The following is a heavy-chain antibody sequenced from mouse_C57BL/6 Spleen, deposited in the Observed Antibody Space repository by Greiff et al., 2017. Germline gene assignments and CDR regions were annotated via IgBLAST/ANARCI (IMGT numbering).Heavy chain of an antibody. CDR2: IRNKANGYTT. D-gene: IGHD2-4*01. CDR1: GFTFTDYY. CDR3: ARYGNDYDEWFAY. Sequence: DVHLVESGGGLVQPGGSLSLSCAASGFTFTDYYMSWVRQPPGKALEWLGFIRNKANGYTTEYSASVKGRFTISRDNSQSILYLQMNALRAEDSATYYCARYGNDYDEWFAYWGQGTLVTVSA. J-gene: IGHJ3*01. V-gene: IGHV7-3*01.